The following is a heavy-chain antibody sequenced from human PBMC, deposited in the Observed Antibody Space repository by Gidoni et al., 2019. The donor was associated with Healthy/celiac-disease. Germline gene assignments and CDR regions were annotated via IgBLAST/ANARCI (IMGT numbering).Heavy chain of an antibody. V-gene: IGHV3-30-3*01. CDR2: ISYDGSNK. CDR3: ARDGAAGTGRAFDY. Sequence: QVQLVESGGGVAQPGRSLRLSCAAPGFTCSNYAMHWVRQAPGKGLEWAAVISYDGSNKYYADSVKGRFTISRDNSKNTLYLQMNSLRAEDTAVYYCARDGAAGTGRAFDYWGQGTLVTVSS. J-gene: IGHJ4*02. CDR1: GFTCSNYA. D-gene: IGHD6-13*01.